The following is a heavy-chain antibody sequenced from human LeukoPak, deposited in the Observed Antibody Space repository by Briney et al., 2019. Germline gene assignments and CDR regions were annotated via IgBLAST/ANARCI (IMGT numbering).Heavy chain of an antibody. Sequence: GGSLRLSCAASGFTFSSYSMNWVRQAPGKGLEWVSSISSSSSYIYYADSVKGRFTISRDNAKNSQYLQMNSLRAEDTAVYYCAGTYGDDPSNFDYWGQGTLVTVSS. CDR2: ISSSSSYI. CDR3: AGTYGDDPSNFDY. D-gene: IGHD4-17*01. CDR1: GFTFSSYS. J-gene: IGHJ4*02. V-gene: IGHV3-21*01.